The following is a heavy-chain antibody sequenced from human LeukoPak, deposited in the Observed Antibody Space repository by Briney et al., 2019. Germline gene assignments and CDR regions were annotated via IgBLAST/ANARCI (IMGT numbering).Heavy chain of an antibody. D-gene: IGHD3-22*01. Sequence: PETLSLTCTVPGGSISTYYSSCIRQPAGKRLEWIGRIYTSGSTNYNPSLKSRVTMSVDTSKNQFSLTLSSVTAADPAVYYCARAGYDSSGYDNWFDPWGQGNLVTVSS. CDR3: ARAGYDSSGYDNWFDP. CDR2: IYTSGST. V-gene: IGHV4-4*07. CDR1: GGSISTYY. J-gene: IGHJ5*02.